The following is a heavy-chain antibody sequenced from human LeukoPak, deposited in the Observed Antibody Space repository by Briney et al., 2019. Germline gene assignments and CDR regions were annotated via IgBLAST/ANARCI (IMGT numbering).Heavy chain of an antibody. CDR1: GGSISSYY. D-gene: IGHD6-13*01. J-gene: IGHJ3*02. CDR3: ARERGSSWDDAFDI. CDR2: IYTSGST. V-gene: IGHV4-4*07. Sequence: PSETLSLTCTVSGGSISSYYWSWIRQPAGKGLEWIGRIYTSGSTNYSPSLKSRVTMSVDTSKNQFSLKLSSVTAADTAVYYCARERGSSWDDAFDIWGQGTMVTVSS.